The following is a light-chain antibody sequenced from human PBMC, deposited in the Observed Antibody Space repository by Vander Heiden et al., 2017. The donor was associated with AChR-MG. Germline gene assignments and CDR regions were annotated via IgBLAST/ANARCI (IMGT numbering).Light chain of an antibody. Sequence: SVVSVALGQTVRITCQGDSLRSYYASWYQQKPGQAPVLVIYGKNNRPSGIPDRFSGSSSGNTASLTITGAQAEDEADYYCNSRDSSTNQVVCGGGTKLTVL. CDR2: GKN. V-gene: IGLV3-19*01. CDR3: NSRDSSTNQVV. J-gene: IGLJ2*01. CDR1: SLRSYY.